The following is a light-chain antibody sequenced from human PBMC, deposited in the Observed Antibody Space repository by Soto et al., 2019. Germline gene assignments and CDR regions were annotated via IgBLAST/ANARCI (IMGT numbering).Light chain of an antibody. J-gene: IGKJ1*01. Sequence: EIVLPQSPGTLSLSPGERYPPPCRASQSVSNNYLAWYQHKPGQAPRLLIYGASTRATGIPDRFSGSGSGADFTLTISRLEPEDFAVYYCQQYGSSGTVGQGSKVDIK. V-gene: IGKV3-20*01. CDR1: QSVSNNY. CDR3: QQYGSSGT. CDR2: GAS.